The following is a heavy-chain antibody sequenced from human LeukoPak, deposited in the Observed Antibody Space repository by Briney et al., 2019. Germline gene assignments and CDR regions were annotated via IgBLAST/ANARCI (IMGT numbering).Heavy chain of an antibody. CDR2: IYYSGST. V-gene: IGHV4-59*12. Sequence: SETLSLTCTVSGGSISSYYWSWIRQPPGKGLEWIGYIYYSGSTNYNPSLKSRVTISVDTSKNQFSLKLSSVTAADTAVYYCAGNYYDSSGYYFDYWGQGTLVTVSS. D-gene: IGHD3-22*01. CDR3: AGNYYDSSGYYFDY. J-gene: IGHJ4*02. CDR1: GGSISSYY.